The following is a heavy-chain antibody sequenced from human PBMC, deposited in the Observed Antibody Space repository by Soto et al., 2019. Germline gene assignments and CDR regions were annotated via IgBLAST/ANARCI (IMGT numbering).Heavy chain of an antibody. D-gene: IGHD3-22*01. Sequence: QVQLQQWGAGLLKPSETLSLTCAVYGGSFSGYYWSWIRQPPGKGLEWIGEINHSGSTNYNPSLKSRVTISVDTSKNQFSLKLSSVTAADTAVYYCARGRSWYYYDSSGHYYFDYWGQGTLVTVSS. CDR2: INHSGST. CDR3: ARGRSWYYYDSSGHYYFDY. J-gene: IGHJ4*02. V-gene: IGHV4-34*01. CDR1: GGSFSGYY.